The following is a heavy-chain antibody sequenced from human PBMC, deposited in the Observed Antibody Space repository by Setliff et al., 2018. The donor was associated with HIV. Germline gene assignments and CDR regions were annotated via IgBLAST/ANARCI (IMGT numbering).Heavy chain of an antibody. CDR1: GGSFSGYY. Sequence: PSETLSLTCAVYGGSFSGYYWSWIRQPPGKGLEWIGEINHSGSTNYNPSLKSRVTISVDTSKNQFSLKLSSVTAADTAVYYCARVSPYGSGSYSYRPYYYYYYYYMDVWGKGTTVTVSS. J-gene: IGHJ6*03. V-gene: IGHV4-34*01. D-gene: IGHD3-10*01. CDR2: INHSGST. CDR3: ARVSPYGSGSYSYRPYYYYYYYYMDV.